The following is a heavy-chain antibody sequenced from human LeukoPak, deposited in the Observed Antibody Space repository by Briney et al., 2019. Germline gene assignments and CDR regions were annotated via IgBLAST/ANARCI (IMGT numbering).Heavy chain of an antibody. V-gene: IGHV3-23*01. J-gene: IGHJ4*02. CDR3: AKDTPIVVVPAAMGGYFDY. CDR1: GFTFSSNS. CDR2: ISGSGDST. D-gene: IGHD2-2*01. Sequence: PGGSLRLSCAASGFTFSSNSMTWVRQTPGKGLEWVSGISGSGDSTYYADSVKGRFTISRDNSKNTLYLQMNSLRAEDTAVYYCAKDTPIVVVPAAMGGYFDYWGQGTLVTVSS.